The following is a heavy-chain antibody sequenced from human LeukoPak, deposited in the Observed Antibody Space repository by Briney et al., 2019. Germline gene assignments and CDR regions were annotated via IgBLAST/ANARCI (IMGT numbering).Heavy chain of an antibody. D-gene: IGHD2-8*01. V-gene: IGHV3-43*01. J-gene: IGHJ4*02. CDR1: GFTFDDYF. CDR3: TKDRYCTTTFCLLDY. CDR2: ISRDGRAT. Sequence: GGSLTLSCVASGFTFDDYFFHWVRQAPGKGLEWLSLISRDGRATYYADSVKGLFTITRDNSKNSLYLLMIRLRTEDTALYYYTKDRYCTTTFCLLDYWGQGTLVTVSS.